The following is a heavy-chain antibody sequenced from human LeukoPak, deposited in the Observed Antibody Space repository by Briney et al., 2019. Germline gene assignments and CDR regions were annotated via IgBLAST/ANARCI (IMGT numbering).Heavy chain of an antibody. CDR3: ASIASGDHGVELFDY. Sequence: PSETLSLTCTVSGGTISSYYWSWLRQPPGKGLEWIGYIYYSGSTNYNPSLKSRVTISVDTSKNQFSLKLSSVTAADTAVYYCASIASGDHGVELFDYWGQGTLVTVSS. J-gene: IGHJ4*02. D-gene: IGHD4-17*01. CDR2: IYYSGST. CDR1: GGTISSYY. V-gene: IGHV4-59*01.